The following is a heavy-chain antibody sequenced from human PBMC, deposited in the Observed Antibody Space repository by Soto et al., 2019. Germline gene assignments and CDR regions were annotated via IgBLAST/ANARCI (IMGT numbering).Heavy chain of an antibody. D-gene: IGHD3-10*01. Sequence: QVQLQQWGAGLLKPSETLSLTCAVYGGSFSGYYWSWIRQPPGKGLEWIGEINHSGSTNYNPSLKSRDTISVDTSKNQFSLKLSSVTAADTAVYYCARLAVTTRYGPGSPPDRWGQGTLVTVSS. V-gene: IGHV4-34*01. J-gene: IGHJ4*02. CDR3: ARLAVTTRYGPGSPPDR. CDR1: GGSFSGYY. CDR2: INHSGST.